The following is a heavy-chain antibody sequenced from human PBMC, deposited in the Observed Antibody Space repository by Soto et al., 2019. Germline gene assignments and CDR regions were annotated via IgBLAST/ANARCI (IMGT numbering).Heavy chain of an antibody. CDR3: ARDRDGGTYTYFDN. V-gene: IGHV3-30*03. CDR2: LSHDGSNK. CDR1: GFIFSAFG. Sequence: TGGSLSLSCAASGFIFSAFGIHWVRQAPGKGLEWVAFLSHDGSNKYYADSVRGRFTISRDNSKNTVYLQMNSLRPDDTAVYYCARDRDGGTYTYFDNWGQGTRVTVLL. J-gene: IGHJ4*02. D-gene: IGHD1-26*01.